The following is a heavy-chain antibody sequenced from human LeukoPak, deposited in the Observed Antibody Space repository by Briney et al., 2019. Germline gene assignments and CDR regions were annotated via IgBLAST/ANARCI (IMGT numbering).Heavy chain of an antibody. CDR3: ARDRLVGDGYNTGY. D-gene: IGHD5-24*01. CDR2: ISSSSSYI. J-gene: IGHJ4*02. Sequence: GGSLRLSCAASGFTFSSYSMNWVRQAPGKGLEWVSSISSSSSYIYYADSVKGRFTISRDNAKNSLYLQMNSLRAEDTAVYYCARDRLVGDGYNTGYWGQGTLVTVSS. V-gene: IGHV3-21*01. CDR1: GFTFSSYS.